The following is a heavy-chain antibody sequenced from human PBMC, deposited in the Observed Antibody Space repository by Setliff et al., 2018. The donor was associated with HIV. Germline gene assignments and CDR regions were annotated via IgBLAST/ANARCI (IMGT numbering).Heavy chain of an antibody. CDR3: ARHVDIVVVVAAPSFDY. CDR1: GGSISSYS. D-gene: IGHD2-15*01. CDR2: IYTSGST. J-gene: IGHJ4*02. Sequence: PSETLSLTCTVSGGSISSYSWSWIRQPPGKGLEWIGYIYTSGSTNYNPSLKSRVTISVDTSKNQFSLKLSSVTAADTAVYYCARHVDIVVVVAAPSFDYWGQGTLVTVSS. V-gene: IGHV4-4*08.